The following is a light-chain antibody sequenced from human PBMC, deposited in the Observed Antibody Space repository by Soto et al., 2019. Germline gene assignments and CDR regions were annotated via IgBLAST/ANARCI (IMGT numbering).Light chain of an antibody. Sequence: QSALTQPASVSGSPGQSITISCTGTSSDVGGSNYVSWYQQHPGKAPKLIIFDVSHRPSGFSNHFSGSKSGNTASLTISGLQAEDEADYYCSSYTSSSTYVFGTGTKLTVL. V-gene: IGLV2-14*03. J-gene: IGLJ1*01. CDR1: SSDVGGSNY. CDR3: SSYTSSSTYV. CDR2: DVS.